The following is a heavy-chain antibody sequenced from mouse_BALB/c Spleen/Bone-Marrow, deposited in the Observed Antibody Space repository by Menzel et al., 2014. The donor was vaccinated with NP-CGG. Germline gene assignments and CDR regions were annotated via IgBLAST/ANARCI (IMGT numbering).Heavy chain of an antibody. V-gene: IGHV1-18*01. CDR2: INSNNGGN. CDR3: ARSKGIRGAMDY. J-gene: IGHJ4*01. CDR1: GYTFTEYT. Sequence: VQLQQSGPELVKPGASVKISCKTSGYTFTEYTMPWVKQSHGKSLEWIGGINSNNGGNSYNQKFKGKVTLTVDKSSSTAYMELRSLTFEESAVYYCARSKGIRGAMDYWGQGTSVTVSS.